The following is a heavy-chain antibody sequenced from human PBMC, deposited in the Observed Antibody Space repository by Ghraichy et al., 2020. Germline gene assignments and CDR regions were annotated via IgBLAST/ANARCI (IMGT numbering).Heavy chain of an antibody. D-gene: IGHD3-22*01. J-gene: IGHJ4*02. CDR1: GGSFNDYY. Sequence: SQTLSLTCAVYGGSFNDYYWTWLRQPPGKGLQWIGDITHSGRTNSDTSLKSRVTMTVDTSKNHFSLQLTSVTAADTAVYYCARGQDDLKLDDSTKWLWATGYFDYWGQGALVTVAS. V-gene: IGHV4-34*01. CDR2: ITHSGRT. CDR3: ARGQDDLKLDDSTKWLWATGYFDY.